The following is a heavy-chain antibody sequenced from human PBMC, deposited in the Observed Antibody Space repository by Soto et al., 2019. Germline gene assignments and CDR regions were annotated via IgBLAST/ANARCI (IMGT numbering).Heavy chain of an antibody. D-gene: IGHD3-22*01. CDR3: AKDSDSSGYYLFDY. Sequence: QVQLVESGGGVVQAGRSLRLSCAASGFTFSSYGMHWVRQAPGKGLEWVAVISYDGSNKYYADSVKGRFTISRDNSKNTLYLQMNSLRAEDTAVYYCAKDSDSSGYYLFDYWGQGTLVTVSS. J-gene: IGHJ4*02. V-gene: IGHV3-30*18. CDR2: ISYDGSNK. CDR1: GFTFSSYG.